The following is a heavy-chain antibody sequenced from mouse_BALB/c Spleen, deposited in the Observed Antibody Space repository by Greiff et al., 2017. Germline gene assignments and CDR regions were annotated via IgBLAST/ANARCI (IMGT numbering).Heavy chain of an antibody. CDR3: ARSGSYYGNYDWFAY. J-gene: IGHJ3*01. CDR1: GYTFTSYW. V-gene: IGHV1S81*02. CDR2: INPSNGRT. Sequence: QVQLQQPGAELVKPGASVKLSCKASGYTFTSYWMHWVKQRPGQGLEWIGEINPSNGRTNYNEKFKSKATLTVDKSSSTAYMQLSSLTSEDSAVYYCARSGSYYGNYDWFAYWGQGTLVTVSA. D-gene: IGHD2-1*01.